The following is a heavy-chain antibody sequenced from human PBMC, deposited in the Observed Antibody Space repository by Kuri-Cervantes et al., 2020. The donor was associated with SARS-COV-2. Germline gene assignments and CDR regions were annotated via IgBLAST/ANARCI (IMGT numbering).Heavy chain of an antibody. Sequence: ASVKVSCKASGYTFTSYGISWVRQAPGQGLEWMGWISAYNGNTNYAQKLQGRVTMTTDTSTSTAYMELSSLRSEDTAVYYCARALGAVRLDAFDIWGQGTMVTVSS. D-gene: IGHD3-16*01. CDR3: ARALGAVRLDAFDI. CDR2: ISAYNGNT. CDR1: GYTFTSYG. V-gene: IGHV1-18*01. J-gene: IGHJ3*02.